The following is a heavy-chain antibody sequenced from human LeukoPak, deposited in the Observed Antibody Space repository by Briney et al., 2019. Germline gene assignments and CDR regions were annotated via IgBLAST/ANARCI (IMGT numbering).Heavy chain of an antibody. CDR1: GGSFSGYY. CDR3: ARGLGLEYYYYYYGMDV. V-gene: IGHV4-34*01. Sequence: SETLSLTCAVYGGSFSGYYWSWIRQPPGKGLEWIGEINHSGSTNYNPSLKSRVTISVDTSKNQFSLKLSSVTAADTAVYCCARGLGLEYYYYYYGMDVWGQGTTVTVSS. CDR2: INHSGST. D-gene: IGHD3/OR15-3a*01. J-gene: IGHJ6*02.